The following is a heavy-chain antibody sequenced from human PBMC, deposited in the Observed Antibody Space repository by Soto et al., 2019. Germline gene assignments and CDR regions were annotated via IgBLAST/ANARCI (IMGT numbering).Heavy chain of an antibody. CDR3: AKVPTVTDYYYYMDV. Sequence: HPEXSLRLSCAASGFTFSSYAISWVHQAPGKGLEWVSAISGSGGSTYYADSVKGRFTISRDNSKNTLYLQMNSLRAEDTAVYYCAKVPTVTDYYYYMDVWGKGTTVTVSS. V-gene: IGHV3-23*01. CDR1: GFTFSSYA. J-gene: IGHJ6*03. D-gene: IGHD4-4*01. CDR2: ISGSGGST.